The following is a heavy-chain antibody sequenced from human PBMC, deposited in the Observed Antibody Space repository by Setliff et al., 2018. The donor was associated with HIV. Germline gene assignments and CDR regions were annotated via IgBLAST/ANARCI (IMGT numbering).Heavy chain of an antibody. V-gene: IGHV1-8*01. D-gene: IGHD6-13*01. CDR3: ARDISSWSLRRGGTKKYSYYGMDV. J-gene: IGHJ6*02. CDR2: MNPNSGKV. CDR1: GDTFTSYE. Sequence: ASVKVSCKASGDTFTSYEINWVRQATGQGLEWMGWMNPNSGKVSHAHKFQGTITMTRNTSISTVYMELSSLGSEDTAVYYCARDISSWSLRRGGTKKYSYYGMDVWGQGTTVTVSS.